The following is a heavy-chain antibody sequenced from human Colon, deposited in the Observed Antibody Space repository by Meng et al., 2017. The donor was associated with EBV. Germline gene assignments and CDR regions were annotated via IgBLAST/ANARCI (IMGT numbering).Heavy chain of an antibody. CDR3: ARGPYCGGDCYWFDP. CDR1: GDSISSGDYS. CDR2: IYHGGTT. Sequence: HLRRQEPDSGLVQPSQSLSLTCAVSGDSISSGDYSWSWIRQPLGQGLEWIGYIYHGGTTYNTSLKSRVTISVDNSKNQFSLRLTSVTAADTAVYYCARGPYCGGDCYWFDPWGQGTLVTVSS. D-gene: IGHD2-21*02. J-gene: IGHJ5*02. V-gene: IGHV4-30-2*01.